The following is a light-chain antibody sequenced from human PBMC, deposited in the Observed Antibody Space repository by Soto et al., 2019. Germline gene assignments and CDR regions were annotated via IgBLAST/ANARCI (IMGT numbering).Light chain of an antibody. Sequence: DLQMTQSPSTLSASVGDRVTSTCRSSHGISSWLAWYQQKPAKAPKLXXYKASSLESGVPSRFSGSGSATEFTLTISSLQPDDFATYYCQQYNSSSPETFGQGTKVDIK. CDR1: HGISSW. J-gene: IGKJ1*01. V-gene: IGKV1-5*03. CDR3: QQYNSSSPET. CDR2: KAS.